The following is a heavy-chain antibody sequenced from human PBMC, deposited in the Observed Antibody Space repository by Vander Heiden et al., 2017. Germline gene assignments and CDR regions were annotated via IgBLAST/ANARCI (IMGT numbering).Heavy chain of an antibody. V-gene: IGHV3-23*01. Sequence: VQLLASGGGLVQPGGSLRLPCAASGFTFSSYARSWVRQAPGKGREWVAAISGSGGSTYYADSVKGRFTISRDNSENTLYLQMNSLRAEDTAVYYCAKMGITMFGVDYYFDYWGQGTLVTVSS. CDR3: AKMGITMFGVDYYFDY. J-gene: IGHJ4*02. CDR2: ISGSGGST. D-gene: IGHD3-3*01. CDR1: GFTFSSYA.